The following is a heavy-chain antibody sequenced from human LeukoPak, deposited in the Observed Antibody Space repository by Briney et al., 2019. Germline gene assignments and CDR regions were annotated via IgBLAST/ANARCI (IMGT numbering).Heavy chain of an antibody. V-gene: IGHV1-69*05. CDR3: ARDLSYGDFIFEH. J-gene: IGHJ4*02. CDR1: GGTFSSYA. CDR2: IIPIFGTA. D-gene: IGHD4-17*01. Sequence: GASVKVSCKASGGTFSSYAISWVRQAPGQGLEWMGRIIPIFGTANYAQKFQGRVTITTDESTSTAYMELSSLRSEDTAVYYCARDLSYGDFIFEHWGQGTLVTVSS.